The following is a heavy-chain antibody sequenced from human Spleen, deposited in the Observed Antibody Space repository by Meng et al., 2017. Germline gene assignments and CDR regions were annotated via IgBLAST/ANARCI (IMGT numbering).Heavy chain of an antibody. CDR2: IIPIFGTA. CDR1: GGTFSSYA. CDR3: AIGPYCGGDCLNWFDP. J-gene: IGHJ5*02. D-gene: IGHD2-21*02. Sequence: QGLRGQCGAEVKKPGSSVKVSCKASGGTFSSYAISWGRQAPGQGLEWMGGIIPIFGTANYAQKFQGRVTITTDESTSTAYMELSSLRSEDTAVYYCAIGPYCGGDCLNWFDPWGQGTLVTVSS. V-gene: IGHV1-69*05.